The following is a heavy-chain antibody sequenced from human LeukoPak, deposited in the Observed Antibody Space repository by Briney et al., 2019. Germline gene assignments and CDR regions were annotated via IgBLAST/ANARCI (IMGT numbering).Heavy chain of an antibody. CDR2: INSDGSTT. V-gene: IGHV3-74*01. CDR3: AILTGIAAAA. J-gene: IGHJ5*02. D-gene: IGHD6-13*01. CDR1: GFTFSSYW. Sequence: GGSLRLSCVASGFTFSSYWMHWVRQAPGKGLVWVSRINSDGSTTTYAGSVKGRFTISRDNAKNTLYLQMNSLRAEDTAIYYCAILTGIAAAAWGQGTLVTVSS.